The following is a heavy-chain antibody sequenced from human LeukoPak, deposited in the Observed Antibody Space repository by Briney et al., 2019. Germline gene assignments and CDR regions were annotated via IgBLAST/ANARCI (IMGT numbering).Heavy chain of an antibody. D-gene: IGHD2-15*01. CDR2: IKSKTDGGTT. CDR3: TTGYCSGGSCYSAGFYFDY. CDR1: GFTFSNAW. V-gene: IGHV3-15*01. J-gene: IGHJ4*02. Sequence: GGSLRLSCAASGFTFSNAWMSWVRQAPGKGLEWVGRIKSKTDGGTTDYAAPVKGRFTISRDDSKNTLYLQMNSLKTEDTAVYYCTTGYCSGGSCYSAGFYFDYWGQGTLVTVSS.